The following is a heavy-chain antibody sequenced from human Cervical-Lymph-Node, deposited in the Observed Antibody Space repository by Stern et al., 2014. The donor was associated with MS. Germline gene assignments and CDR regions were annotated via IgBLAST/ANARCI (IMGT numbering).Heavy chain of an antibody. CDR3: VRSLAQPPLDY. V-gene: IGHV1-46*01. CDR2: VHPSAGNT. CDR1: GSTFTTYY. J-gene: IGHJ4*02. D-gene: IGHD2-2*01. Sequence: QVQLVQSGGEVEKPGTSVKVACTASGSTFTTYYMHWVRQAPGQGLEWMGIVHPSAGNTILAEKVQVTVTMTRDPSTSTVYMELSSLTSEDTALYYWVRSLAQPPLDYWGQGTLVTVSS.